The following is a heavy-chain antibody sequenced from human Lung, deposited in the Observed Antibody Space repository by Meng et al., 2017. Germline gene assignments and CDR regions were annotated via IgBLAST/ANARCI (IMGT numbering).Heavy chain of an antibody. CDR3: AKKGWLYWGSGDDY. Sequence: EVHRVEFGGGLVQPGGSLRLSCAASGFTFSRYAMSWVRQASGKGLEWVSAISSSGSSPYYADSVKGRFTISRDNSKNTLYLQMNSLRAEDTAVYYCAKKGWLYWGSGDDYWGQGTLVTVSS. J-gene: IGHJ4*02. CDR1: GFTFSRYA. D-gene: IGHD7-27*01. CDR2: ISSSGSSP. V-gene: IGHV3-23*04.